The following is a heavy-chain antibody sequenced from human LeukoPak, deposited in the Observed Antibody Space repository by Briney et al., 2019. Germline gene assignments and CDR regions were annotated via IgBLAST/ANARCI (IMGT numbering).Heavy chain of an antibody. Sequence: ASVKVSCKASGYTFTSYGINWVRQAPGQGLEWMGWINAYNGNTNYAQKLQDRVTMTTDTSTSTAYMELRSLRSDDTAVYYCARDGYCSSVSCYESFDYWGQGTLVTVSS. D-gene: IGHD2-2*01. J-gene: IGHJ4*02. CDR3: ARDGYCSSVSCYESFDY. CDR1: GYTFTSYG. V-gene: IGHV1-18*01. CDR2: INAYNGNT.